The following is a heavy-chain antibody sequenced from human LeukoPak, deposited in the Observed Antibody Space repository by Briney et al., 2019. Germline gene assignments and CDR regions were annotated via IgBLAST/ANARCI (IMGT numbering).Heavy chain of an antibody. Sequence: GASVKVSCTASGYTFTGYYMHWVRQAPGQGLEWMGWINPNSGGTNYAQKFQGRVTMTRDTSISTAYMELSRLRSDDTAVYYCARDGGYSYGITYYYYYGMDVWGQGTTVTVSS. J-gene: IGHJ6*02. V-gene: IGHV1-2*02. CDR1: GYTFTGYY. D-gene: IGHD5-18*01. CDR2: INPNSGGT. CDR3: ARDGGYSYGITYYYYYGMDV.